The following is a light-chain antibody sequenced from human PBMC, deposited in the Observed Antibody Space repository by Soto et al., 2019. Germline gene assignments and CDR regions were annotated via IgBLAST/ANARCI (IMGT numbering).Light chain of an antibody. CDR3: SQYGSAPGT. Sequence: EIVLTQSPGTLSLSPGERATLSCRASESVSSTHLAWYQQKPGQAPRLLIHSASNRATGVPDRFSGSGSGTDFTLIISRLEPEDFAVYYCSQYGSAPGTFGQGTTVEIK. CDR1: ESVSSTH. V-gene: IGKV3-20*01. CDR2: SAS. J-gene: IGKJ1*01.